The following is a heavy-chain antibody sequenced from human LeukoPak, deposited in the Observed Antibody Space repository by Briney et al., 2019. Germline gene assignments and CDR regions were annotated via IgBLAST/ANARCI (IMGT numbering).Heavy chain of an antibody. D-gene: IGHD5-24*01. Sequence: ASVKVSCKASGYSFTSYGISWVRQAPGQGLEWMGWISAYNGNTNYAQKFQGRVTMTTDTSTSTAYMELRGLRSDDTAVYYCARDGRWLQEYYFDYWGQGTLVTVSS. CDR1: GYSFTSYG. CDR2: ISAYNGNT. V-gene: IGHV1-18*01. CDR3: ARDGRWLQEYYFDY. J-gene: IGHJ4*02.